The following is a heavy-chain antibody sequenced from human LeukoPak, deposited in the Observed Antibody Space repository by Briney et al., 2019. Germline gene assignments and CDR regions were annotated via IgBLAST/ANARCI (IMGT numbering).Heavy chain of an antibody. CDR2: INWNGGST. J-gene: IGHJ5*02. CDR1: GFTFDDYG. Sequence: PGGSLRLSCAASGFTFDDYGMSWVRQAPGKGLEWVSGINWNGGSTGYADSVKGRFTISRDNAKNSLYLQMNSLRAEDTAVYYCARESGHYYGSGSYYDNWFDPWGQGTLVTVSS. CDR3: ARESGHYYGSGSYYDNWFDP. V-gene: IGHV3-20*04. D-gene: IGHD3-10*01.